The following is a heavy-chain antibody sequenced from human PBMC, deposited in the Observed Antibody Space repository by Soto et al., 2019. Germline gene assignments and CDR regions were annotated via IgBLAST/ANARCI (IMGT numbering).Heavy chain of an antibody. J-gene: IGHJ5*02. V-gene: IGHV3-48*03. D-gene: IGHD1-26*01. Sequence: EAQLVQSGGGLIPPGGSLRLSCVASGFSFPSYEMMWVRQTPARGLEWVSYISSRGTIIHYADSVKGRFTVSRDNANNSLYLHMSSLTADDTAVYYCAKKWVRGFDPWGQGSLVTVSS. CDR3: AKKWVRGFDP. CDR1: GFSFPSYE. CDR2: ISSRGTII.